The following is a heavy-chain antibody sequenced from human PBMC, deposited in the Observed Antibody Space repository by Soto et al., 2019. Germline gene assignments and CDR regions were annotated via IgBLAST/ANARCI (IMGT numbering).Heavy chain of an antibody. J-gene: IGHJ5*02. V-gene: IGHV3-23*01. CDR2: ISGSGGST. D-gene: IGHD3-3*01. Sequence: GGSLRLSCAASGFTFSSYAMSWVRQAPGKGLEWVSAISGSGGSTYYADSVKGRFTISRDNSKNTLYLQMNSLRAEDTAVYYCAKDPAIFGVVNVNWFDPWGQGTLVTVSS. CDR3: AKDPAIFGVVNVNWFDP. CDR1: GFTFSSYA.